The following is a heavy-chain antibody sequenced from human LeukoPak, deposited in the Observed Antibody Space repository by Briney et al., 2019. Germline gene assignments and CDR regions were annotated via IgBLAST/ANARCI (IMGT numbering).Heavy chain of an antibody. J-gene: IGHJ5*02. D-gene: IGHD6-13*01. CDR1: GFTFSDYY. Sequence: PGGSLRLSCAASGFTFSDYYMSWIRQAPGKGLEWVANIKQDGSEKYYVDSVKGRFTISRDNAKNSLYLQMNSLRAEDTAVYYCARDREDSSWYNWFDPWGQGTLVTVSS. V-gene: IGHV3-7*01. CDR2: IKQDGSEK. CDR3: ARDREDSSWYNWFDP.